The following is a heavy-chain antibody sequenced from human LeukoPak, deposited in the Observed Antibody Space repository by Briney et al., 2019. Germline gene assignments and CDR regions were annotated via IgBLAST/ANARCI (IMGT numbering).Heavy chain of an antibody. D-gene: IGHD3-16*01. Sequence: GGSLRLSCAASGFTFSSYSMHWVRQAPGRGLEWVALISFDGSNKYYADSVKGRFTISRDNSNYTLYLRLSSLRAEDTAVYYCARGFDYGDSWGQGTLVTVSS. CDR3: ARGFDYGDS. J-gene: IGHJ4*02. CDR1: GFTFSSYS. V-gene: IGHV3-30-3*01. CDR2: ISFDGSNK.